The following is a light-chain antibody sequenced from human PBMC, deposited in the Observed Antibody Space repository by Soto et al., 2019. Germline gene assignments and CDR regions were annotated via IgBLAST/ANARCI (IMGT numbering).Light chain of an antibody. CDR3: QRYNIAAFT. CDR1: QGISND. J-gene: IGKJ3*01. Sequence: DIQMTQSPSSLSASVGDRVTITCRASQGISNDLVWYQQKSGKVPKVLIYAASTLQSGVPSRFSGSGSGTDFTLTINSLQPEDVATYYCQRYNIAAFTFGPGTKVEI. CDR2: AAS. V-gene: IGKV1-27*01.